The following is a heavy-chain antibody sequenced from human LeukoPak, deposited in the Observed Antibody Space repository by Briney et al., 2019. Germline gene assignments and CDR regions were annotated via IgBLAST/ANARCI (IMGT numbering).Heavy chain of an antibody. CDR3: AREKEGLLTFDY. CDR2: IIPIFGTA. V-gene: IGHV1-69*06. D-gene: IGHD3-10*01. Sequence: SVKVSCKASGGTFSSYAISWVRQAPGQGLEWMGGIIPIFGTANYAQKFQGRVTITADKSTSTAYMELSSLRSEDTAVYYCAREKEGLLTFDYWGQGTLVTVSP. J-gene: IGHJ4*02. CDR1: GGTFSSYA.